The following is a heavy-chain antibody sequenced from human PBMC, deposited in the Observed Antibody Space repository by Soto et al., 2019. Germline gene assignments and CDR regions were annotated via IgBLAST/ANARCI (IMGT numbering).Heavy chain of an antibody. CDR1: GFTFSSYA. CDR2: ISGSGGST. J-gene: IGHJ4*02. Sequence: GGSLRLSCAASGFTFSSYAMSWVRQDPGKGLEWVSAISGSGGSTYYADSVKGRFTISRDNSKNTLYLQMNSLRAEETAVYYSAKVNPPPTPPPIYYFDYGGQGTRVTVSS. CDR3: AKVNPPPTPPPIYYFDY. V-gene: IGHV3-23*01.